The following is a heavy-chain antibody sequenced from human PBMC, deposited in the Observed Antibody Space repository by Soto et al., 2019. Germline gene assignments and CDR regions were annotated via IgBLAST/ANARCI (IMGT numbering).Heavy chain of an antibody. CDR2: ISWNSGSI. D-gene: IGHD2-2*01. CDR1: GFTFDDYA. V-gene: IGHV3-9*01. J-gene: IGHJ4*02. CDR3: AKGDCSSTSCPKGDLFDY. Sequence: GGSLRLSCAASGFTFDDYAMHWARQAPGKGLEWVSGISWNSGSIGYADSVKGRFTISRDNAKNSLYLQMNSLRAEDTALYYCAKGDCSSTSCPKGDLFDYWGQGTLVTVSS.